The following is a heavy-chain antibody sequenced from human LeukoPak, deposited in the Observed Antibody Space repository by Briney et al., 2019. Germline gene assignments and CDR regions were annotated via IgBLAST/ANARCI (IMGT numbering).Heavy chain of an antibody. J-gene: IGHJ4*02. CDR2: IIPMLGIP. Sequence: SVKVSCKASGGTSITHIINWVRQAPGQGLEWMGRIIPMLGIPNYAQRFQGRVTMTRDTSTSTVYMELSSLRSEDTAVYYCARDFTIFRMTHPGDYWGQGTLVTVSS. V-gene: IGHV1-69*04. CDR1: GGTSITHI. CDR3: ARDFTIFRMTHPGDY. D-gene: IGHD3-3*01.